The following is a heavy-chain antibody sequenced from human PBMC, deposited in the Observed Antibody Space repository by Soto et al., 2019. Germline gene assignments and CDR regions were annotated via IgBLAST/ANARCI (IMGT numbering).Heavy chain of an antibody. D-gene: IGHD2-2*01. CDR2: IIPILGIA. Sequence: EASVKVSCKASGGTFSSYTISWVRQAPGQGLEWMGRIIPILGIANYAQKFQGRVTITADKSTSTAYMELSSLRSEDTAVYYCARDFTRTSWPNYYYFYMDFWGKGTTVTVSS. V-gene: IGHV1-69*02. J-gene: IGHJ6*03. CDR1: GGTFSSYT. CDR3: ARDFTRTSWPNYYYFYMDF.